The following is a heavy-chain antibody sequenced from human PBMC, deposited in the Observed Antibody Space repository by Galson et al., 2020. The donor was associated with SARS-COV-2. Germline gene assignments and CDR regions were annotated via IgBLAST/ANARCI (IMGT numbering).Heavy chain of an antibody. Sequence: SETLSLTCTVSAYSISSGYYWGWIRQPPGKGLEWIGSIYHSGSTYYNPSLKSRVTISVDTSKNQFSLKLSSVTAADTAVYYCARALFGVVIIPVYYFDYWGQGTLVTVSS. D-gene: IGHD3-3*01. CDR2: IYHSGST. J-gene: IGHJ4*02. V-gene: IGHV4-38-2*02. CDR1: AYSISSGYY. CDR3: ARALFGVVIIPVYYFDY.